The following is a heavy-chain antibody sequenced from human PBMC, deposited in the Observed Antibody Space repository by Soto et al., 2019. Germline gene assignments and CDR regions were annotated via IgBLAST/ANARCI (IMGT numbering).Heavy chain of an antibody. CDR1: GYTFTNYY. Sequence: QVQLVQSGAEVKKPGASVKASCKASGYTFTNYYIHWVRQAPGQGLEWMGIINPTSGSTNCAQTVQGRVTLTYATSTTTVYMELSGLRSEDAAVLDCARDLAAGDHWGQGTLVTVSS. CDR3: ARDLAAGDH. CDR2: INPTSGST. J-gene: IGHJ4*02. V-gene: IGHV1-46*01. D-gene: IGHD6-13*01.